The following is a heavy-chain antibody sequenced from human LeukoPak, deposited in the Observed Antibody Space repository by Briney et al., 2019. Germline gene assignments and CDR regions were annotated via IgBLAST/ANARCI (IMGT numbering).Heavy chain of an antibody. J-gene: IGHJ1*01. D-gene: IGHD2-2*01. V-gene: IGHV1-69*05. Sequence: SVKVSCKASGGTFSSYAISWVRQAPGQGLEWMGRIIPIFGTANYAQKFQGRVTITTDESTSTAYMELSSLRSEDTAVYYCAAPYCSSTSCLEYFQHWGQGTLVTVSS. CDR3: AAPYCSSTSCLEYFQH. CDR2: IIPIFGTA. CDR1: GGTFSSYA.